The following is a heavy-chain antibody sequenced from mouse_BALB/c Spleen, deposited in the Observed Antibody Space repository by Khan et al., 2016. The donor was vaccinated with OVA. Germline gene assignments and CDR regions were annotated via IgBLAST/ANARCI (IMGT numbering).Heavy chain of an antibody. V-gene: IGHV5-6-3*01. CDR1: GFTFSSYG. Sequence: EVQLQESGGGLVQPGGSLKLSCAASGFTFSSYGMSWVRQTPDKRLELVATINSNGGSTYYPDSVKGRFTISRDNAKNTLYLQMSSLKSEDTAMYYCARMARTINGGQGTTLTVSS. CDR3: ARMARTIN. CDR2: INSNGGST. J-gene: IGHJ2*01.